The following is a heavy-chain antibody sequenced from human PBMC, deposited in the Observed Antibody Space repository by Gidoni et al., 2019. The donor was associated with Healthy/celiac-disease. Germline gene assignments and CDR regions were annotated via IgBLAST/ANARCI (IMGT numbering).Heavy chain of an antibody. CDR1: GFTFGDYA. CDR3: TRESSGWDLYYYYGMDV. J-gene: IGHJ6*02. V-gene: IGHV3-49*05. CDR2: IRSKAYGGTT. D-gene: IGHD6-19*01. Sequence: EVQLVESGGGLVKPGRSLRLSCTASGFTFGDYAMSWFRQAPGKGLEWVGFIRSKAYGGTTEYAASMKGRFTISRDDSKSIAYLQMNSLKTEDTAVYYCTRESSGWDLYYYYGMDVWGQGTTVTVSS.